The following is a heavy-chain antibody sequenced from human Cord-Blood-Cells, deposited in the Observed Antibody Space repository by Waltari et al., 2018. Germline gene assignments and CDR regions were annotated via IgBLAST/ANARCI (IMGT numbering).Heavy chain of an antibody. CDR2: INPSGGST. D-gene: IGHD6-6*01. V-gene: IGHV1-46*03. CDR1: GSTFTSYY. Sequence: HVQLVQSGAEVKKPGASVKASCKASGSTFTSYYMHWARQAPGQGLEWRGIINPSGGSTSYAQKFQGRVTMTRDTSTSTVYMELSSLRSEDTAVYYCARGGIAARAFDIWGQGTMVTVSS. CDR3: ARGGIAARAFDI. J-gene: IGHJ3*02.